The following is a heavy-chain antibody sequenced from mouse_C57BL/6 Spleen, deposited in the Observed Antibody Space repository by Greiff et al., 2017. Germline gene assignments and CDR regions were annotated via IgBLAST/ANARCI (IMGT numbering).Heavy chain of an antibody. V-gene: IGHV5-9-1*02. Sequence: EVKLVESGAGLVKPGGSLKLSCAASGFTFSSYAMSWVRQTPEKRLEWVAYISSGGDYIYYADTVKGRFTISRDNARNTLYLQMSSLKSEDTSMDYCTRDGWDVTYWGQGTLVTVSA. CDR2: ISSGGDYI. CDR1: GFTFSSYA. J-gene: IGHJ3*01. D-gene: IGHD4-1*01. CDR3: TRDGWDVTY.